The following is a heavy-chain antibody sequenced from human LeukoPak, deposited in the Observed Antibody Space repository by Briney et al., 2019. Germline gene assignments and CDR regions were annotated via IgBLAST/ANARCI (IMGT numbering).Heavy chain of an antibody. Sequence: KMSGPTLVNPTQTLTLTCTFSGFSLSTTGVDVGWIRQPPGKALEWLALIYWDDDKRYIPSLKSRLTITKDTSKNQVVLTMTNMDPVDTATYYCARSHVSGAHDYWGQGTLVTVST. V-gene: IGHV2-5*02. CDR3: ARSHVSGAHDY. CDR2: IYWDDDK. J-gene: IGHJ4*02. D-gene: IGHD1-26*01. CDR1: GFSLSTTGVD.